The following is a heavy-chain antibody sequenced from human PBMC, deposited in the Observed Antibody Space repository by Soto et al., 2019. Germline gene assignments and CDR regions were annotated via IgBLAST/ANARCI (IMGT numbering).Heavy chain of an antibody. CDR1: GGSFSGYY. J-gene: IGHJ6*03. CDR3: ARGREQWLVRSYYYYMDV. Sequence: SETLSLTCAVYGGSFSGYYWSWIRQPPGKGLEWIGEINHSGSTNYNPSLKSRVTISVDTSKNPFSLKLSSVTAADTAVYYCARGREQWLVRSYYYYMDVWGKGTTVTVSS. D-gene: IGHD6-19*01. V-gene: IGHV4-34*01. CDR2: INHSGST.